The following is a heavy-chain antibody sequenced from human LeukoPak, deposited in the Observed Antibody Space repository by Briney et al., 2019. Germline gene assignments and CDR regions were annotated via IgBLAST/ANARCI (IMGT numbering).Heavy chain of an antibody. CDR3: ARDGVWSVHQYYGMDV. J-gene: IGHJ6*02. CDR1: GGSISSYY. CDR2: IYYSGST. V-gene: IGHV4-59*01. Sequence: SETLSLTCTVSGGSISSYYWSWIRQPPGKGLEWIGYIYYSGSTNYNPSPKSRVTISVDTSKNQFSLKLSSVTAADTAVYYCARDGVWSVHQYYGMDVWGQGTTVTVSS. D-gene: IGHD3-3*01.